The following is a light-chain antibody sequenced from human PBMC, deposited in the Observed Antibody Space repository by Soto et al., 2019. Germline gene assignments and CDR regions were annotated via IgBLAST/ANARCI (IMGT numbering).Light chain of an antibody. V-gene: IGKV3D-20*02. CDR3: QQRTDRPPWT. CDR2: GVT. J-gene: IGKJ1*01. Sequence: EIVLTQSPGTLSLSPVERATLSCRASRSISSNYVAWYQQKPGQVPRLLIYGVTNRVTGIPERFSGSGSGTEFTLTISRLEPEDFAVYYCQQRTDRPPWTFGQGTKVDIK. CDR1: RSISSNY.